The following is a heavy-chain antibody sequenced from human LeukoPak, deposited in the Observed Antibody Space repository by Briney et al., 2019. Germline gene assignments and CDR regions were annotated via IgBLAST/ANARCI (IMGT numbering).Heavy chain of an antibody. CDR1: GFTFSSYG. J-gene: IGHJ6*03. CDR2: ISGSGGST. CDR3: ARDRDYYMDV. V-gene: IGHV3-23*01. Sequence: GGTLRLSCAASGFTFSSYGMSWVRQAPGKGLEWVSAISGSGGSTYYADSVKGRFTISRDNSKNTLYLQMNSLRAEDTAVYYCARDRDYYMDVWGKGTTVTVSS.